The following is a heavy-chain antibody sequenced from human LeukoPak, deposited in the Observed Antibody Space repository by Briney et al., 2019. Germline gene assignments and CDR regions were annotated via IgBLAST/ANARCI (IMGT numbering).Heavy chain of an antibody. V-gene: IGHV1-69*05. CDR1: GGTFNNHA. Sequence: SVKVSCKASGGTFNNHAFSWVRQAPGQGLEWMGGIIPVFGTTNYAQKFQGRVTITTDESTSTAYMELSSLRSEDTAVYYCAREMSRFSYGYGSYYFDYWGQGTLVTVSS. CDR3: AREMSRFSYGYGSYYFDY. D-gene: IGHD5-18*01. CDR2: IIPVFGTT. J-gene: IGHJ4*02.